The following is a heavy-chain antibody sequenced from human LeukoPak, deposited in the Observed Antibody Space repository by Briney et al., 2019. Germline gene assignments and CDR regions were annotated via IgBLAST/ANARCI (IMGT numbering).Heavy chain of an antibody. V-gene: IGHV3-23*01. D-gene: IGHD3-10*01. J-gene: IGHJ4*02. CDR3: ARARFGGSGSYELDY. CDR2: ISGSGSST. CDR1: GFTFTSYA. Sequence: GGSLRLSCAASGFTFTSYAMNWVRQAPGKGLEWVSTISGSGSSTYYVDSVKGRFTISRDNAKNSLYLQMNSLRAEDTAVYYCARARFGGSGSYELDYWGQGTLVTVSS.